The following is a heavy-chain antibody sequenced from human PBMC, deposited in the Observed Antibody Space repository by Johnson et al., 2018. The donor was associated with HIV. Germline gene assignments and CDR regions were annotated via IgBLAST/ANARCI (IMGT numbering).Heavy chain of an antibody. CDR1: GFTVSSNY. Sequence: QVQLVESGGGLIQPGGSLRLSCAASGFTVSSNYMSWVRQAPGKGLEWVSYISCSGCSIYADSVKGRFTISRDNAKNSLYLQMNSLKTEDTAVYYCVRVELGAFDIWGQGTMVTVSS. V-gene: IGHV3-11*01. D-gene: IGHD1-7*01. J-gene: IGHJ3*02. CDR3: VRVELGAFDI. CDR2: ISCSGCSI.